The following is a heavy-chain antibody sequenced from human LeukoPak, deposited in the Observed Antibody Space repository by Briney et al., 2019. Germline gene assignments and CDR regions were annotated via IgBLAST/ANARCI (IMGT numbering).Heavy chain of an antibody. CDR1: GFTFNVYS. J-gene: IGHJ4*02. CDR2: ISSTGSTI. V-gene: IGHV3-48*04. CDR3: ARDRGTAGLDY. D-gene: IGHD2-21*02. Sequence: PGGSLRLSCAASGFTFNVYSVTWVRQAPGKGLEWVSYISSTGSTIYYAASVKGRFTISRDNAKNSLYLQMNSLRVEDTAVYYCARDRGTAGLDYWGQGTLVTVSS.